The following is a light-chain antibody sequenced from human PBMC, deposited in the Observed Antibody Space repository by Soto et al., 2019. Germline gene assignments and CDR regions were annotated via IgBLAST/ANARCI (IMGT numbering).Light chain of an antibody. CDR2: GAS. V-gene: IGKV3-15*01. CDR1: QSVSTN. J-gene: IGKJ4*01. CDR3: QQYSNSPLT. Sequence: MTQSPATLSVSPGERATLSCRASQSVSTNLAWYQQKPGQAPRLLIYGASTRATDIPARFSGSGSGTDFTLTITRLETEDFAVYHCQQYSNSPLTFGGGTKVEVK.